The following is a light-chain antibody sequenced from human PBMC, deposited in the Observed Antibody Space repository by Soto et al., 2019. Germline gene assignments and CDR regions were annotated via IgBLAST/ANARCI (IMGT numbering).Light chain of an antibody. Sequence: EIVLTQSPATLSLSPGERATLSCRASQSVSSYLAWYQQKPGQAPRLLIYDASNRATGIPARFSGSGAGTDFTLTISSLEPEDFAVYYCQQSSNLLLTFGGGTKVAI. CDR2: DAS. V-gene: IGKV3-11*01. CDR3: QQSSNLLLT. J-gene: IGKJ4*01. CDR1: QSVSSY.